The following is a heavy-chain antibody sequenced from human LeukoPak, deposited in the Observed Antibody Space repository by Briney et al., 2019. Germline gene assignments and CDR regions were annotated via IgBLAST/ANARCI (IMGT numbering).Heavy chain of an antibody. CDR2: INHSGST. D-gene: IGHD2-15*01. Sequence: PSETLSLTCAVYGGSFSGYYWSWIRQPPGKGLEWIGEINHSGSTNYNPSLKSRVTISVDTSKNQFSLKLSSVTAADTAVYYCAGAGLCSGGSCYWYYGMDVWGQGTTVTVSS. J-gene: IGHJ6*02. CDR3: AGAGLCSGGSCYWYYGMDV. CDR1: GGSFSGYY. V-gene: IGHV4-34*01.